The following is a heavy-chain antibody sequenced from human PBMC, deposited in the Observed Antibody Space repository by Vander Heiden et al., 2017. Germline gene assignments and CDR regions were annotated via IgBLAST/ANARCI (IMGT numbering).Heavy chain of an antibody. D-gene: IGHD3-16*01. J-gene: IGHJ4*02. Sequence: QVHLLESGGGVVQPGRSLRLSCAASGFTFNTHAMHWIRQTPGKGLEWVAFIRLDGSNIYYADSVKGRFTISRDNSKNTLYLQMNSLRAEDTGVYYCARDLMKGAYFDYWGQGTLVTVSS. CDR3: ARDLMKGAYFDY. CDR2: IRLDGSNI. V-gene: IGHV3-33*01. CDR1: GFTFNTHA.